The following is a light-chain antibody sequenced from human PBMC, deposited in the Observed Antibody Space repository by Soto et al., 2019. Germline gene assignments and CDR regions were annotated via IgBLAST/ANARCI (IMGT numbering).Light chain of an antibody. CDR1: SSDVGSYKY. CDR2: DVS. CDR3: CSYAGRDTYVV. Sequence: QSVLTQPRSVSGSPGQSVTISCTGTSSDVGSYKYVSWYQQHPGKAPKLMIYDVSKRPSGVPDRFSGSKSGNTASLTISGLQAEDEADYSCCSYAGRDTYVVFGGGTQLTVL. V-gene: IGLV2-11*01. J-gene: IGLJ2*01.